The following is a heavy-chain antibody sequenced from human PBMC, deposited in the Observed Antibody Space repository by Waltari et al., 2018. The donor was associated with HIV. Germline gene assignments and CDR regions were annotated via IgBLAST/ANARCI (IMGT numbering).Heavy chain of an antibody. CDR3: AKDQKRLLRCGD. D-gene: IGHD2-21*01. J-gene: IGHJ3*01. CDR1: GFTFRNFG. V-gene: IGHV3-30*02. CDR2: IRFEGTYK. Sequence: QVHLVESGGGVVQPGGSLRLSCAASGFTFRNFGMHWVRQAPGKGVWWVAFIRFEGTYKYFGDSVKGRFTISRDNSKNTLNLQMNSLRTEDTAIYFCAKDQKRLLRCGDGGQGTLVIVSS.